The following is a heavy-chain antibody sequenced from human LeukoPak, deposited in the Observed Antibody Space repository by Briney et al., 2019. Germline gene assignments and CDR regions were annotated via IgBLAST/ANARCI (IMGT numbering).Heavy chain of an antibody. CDR1: GFTFSSYA. CDR2: ISYGGSNK. CDR3: ARDQSEQWLVRFYFQH. J-gene: IGHJ1*01. V-gene: IGHV3-30*04. Sequence: GGSLRLSCAASGFTFSSYAMHWVRQAPGKGLEWVAIISYGGSNKYYADSVKGRFTISRDNSKNTLYLQMDSLRAEDTAVYYCARDQSEQWLVRFYFQHWGQGTLVTVSS. D-gene: IGHD6-19*01.